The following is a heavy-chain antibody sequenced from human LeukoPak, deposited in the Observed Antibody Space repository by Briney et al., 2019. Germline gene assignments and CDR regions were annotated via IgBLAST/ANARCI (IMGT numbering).Heavy chain of an antibody. CDR1: GYTFTGYY. CDR2: INPNSGGT. Sequence: ASVKVSCKASGYTFTGYYMHWVRQAPGQGLEWMGWINPNSGGTNYAQKFQGRVTMTRDTSISTAYMELSRLRSDDTAVYYCARGPYYYDSSGYSLHIDYWGQGTLVTVSS. J-gene: IGHJ4*02. CDR3: ARGPYYYDSSGYSLHIDY. D-gene: IGHD3-22*01. V-gene: IGHV1-2*02.